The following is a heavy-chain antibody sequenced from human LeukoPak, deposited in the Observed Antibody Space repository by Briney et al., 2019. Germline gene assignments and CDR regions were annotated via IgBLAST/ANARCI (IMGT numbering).Heavy chain of an antibody. Sequence: SETLSLTCTVSGGSISSYYWSWIRQPAGKGLEWIGYIYYSGGTNYNPSLKSRVTISVDTSKNQFSLKLSSVTAADTAVYYCAREVGYYYDRSGYYYDYWGQGTLVTVSS. CDR1: GGSISSYY. V-gene: IGHV4-59*01. J-gene: IGHJ4*02. CDR3: AREVGYYYDRSGYYYDY. CDR2: IYYSGGT. D-gene: IGHD3-22*01.